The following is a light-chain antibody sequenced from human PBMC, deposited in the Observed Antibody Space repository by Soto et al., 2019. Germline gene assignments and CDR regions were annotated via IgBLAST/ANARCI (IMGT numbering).Light chain of an antibody. CDR1: RSNIGSNT. Sequence: QSVLTQPPSASGTPGQRVTISCSGSRSNIGSNTVTWYQQLPGTAPKLLIYSNNQRPSGVPDRFSGSKSGTSASLAISGLQSDDEADYYCAAWDDSLNGSYVFGTGTKVTVL. V-gene: IGLV1-44*01. CDR2: SNN. J-gene: IGLJ1*01. CDR3: AAWDDSLNGSYV.